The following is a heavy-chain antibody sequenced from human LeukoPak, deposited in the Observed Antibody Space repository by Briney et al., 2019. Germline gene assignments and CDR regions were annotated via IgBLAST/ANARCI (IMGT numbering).Heavy chain of an antibody. CDR3: TKDMMVCNGGSCYSGTDY. CDR2: IGGSGYST. Sequence: GGSLRLSCAASGFTFSSFAMNWVRQAPGKGLEWVSPIGGSGYSTYYADSVKGRFTISRDNSKSTLYLQMKSLRVEDTAIYYCTKDMMVCNGGSCYSGTDYWGQGTLVTVSS. J-gene: IGHJ4*02. CDR1: GFTFSSFA. D-gene: IGHD2-15*01. V-gene: IGHV3-23*01.